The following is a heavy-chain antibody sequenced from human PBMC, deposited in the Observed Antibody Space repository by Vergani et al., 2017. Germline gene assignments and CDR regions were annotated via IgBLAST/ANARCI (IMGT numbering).Heavy chain of an antibody. CDR1: GYIFTGYY. J-gene: IGHJ3*02. CDR3: ASWGSDGFDI. V-gene: IGHV1-2*02. CDR2: INPDNGET. D-gene: IGHD3-16*01. Sequence: QVQLVQSGAEVKKPGASVKVSCKASGYIFTGYYIHWVRQAPRQGLEWMGSINPDNGETNYAQKFQGRVTMTRDTSSSTAHRVLMRLRYDNTAVYYCASWGSDGFDIWGEGTMVSVSS.